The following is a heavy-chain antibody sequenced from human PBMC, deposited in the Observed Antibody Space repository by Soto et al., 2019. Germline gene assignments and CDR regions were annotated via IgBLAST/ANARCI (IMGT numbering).Heavy chain of an antibody. V-gene: IGHV1-69*12. D-gene: IGHD3-10*01. J-gene: IGHJ4*02. CDR3: ARVKYKGNMVRGVITED. CDR2: IIPIFGTA. Sequence: QVQLVQSGAEVKKPGSSVKVSCKASGGTFSSYAISWVRQAPGQGLEWMGGIIPIFGTANYAQKFQGRVTITADESTSTAYMELSSLRSEDTAVYYCARVKYKGNMVRGVITEDWGQGTLVTVSS. CDR1: GGTFSSYA.